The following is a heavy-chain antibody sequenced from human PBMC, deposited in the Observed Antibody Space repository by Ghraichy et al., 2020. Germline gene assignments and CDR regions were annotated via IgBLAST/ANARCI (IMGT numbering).Heavy chain of an antibody. CDR1: GGSISSGGYS. CDR2: IYHSGST. Sequence: SETLSLTCAVSGGSISSGGYSWSWIRQPPGKGLEWIGYIYHSGSTYYNPSLKSRVTISVDRSKNQFSLKLSSVTAADTAVYYCARVKWELLGYYFDYWGQGTLVTVSS. V-gene: IGHV4-30-2*01. D-gene: IGHD1-26*01. J-gene: IGHJ4*02. CDR3: ARVKWELLGYYFDY.